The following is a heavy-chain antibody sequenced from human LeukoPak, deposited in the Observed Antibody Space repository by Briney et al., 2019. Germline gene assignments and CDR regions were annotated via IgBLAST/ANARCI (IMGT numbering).Heavy chain of an antibody. Sequence: SGGSLRLSCAASGFTFSSYEMNWVRQAPGKGLEWVSYISSGGATTYYRDSVKGRFTISRDDAKNSLYLQMDSLRAEDTAVYYCARGFGPCDYWGQGTLVTVSS. J-gene: IGHJ4*02. V-gene: IGHV3-48*03. CDR2: ISSGGATT. D-gene: IGHD3/OR15-3a*01. CDR1: GFTFSSYE. CDR3: ARGFGPCDY.